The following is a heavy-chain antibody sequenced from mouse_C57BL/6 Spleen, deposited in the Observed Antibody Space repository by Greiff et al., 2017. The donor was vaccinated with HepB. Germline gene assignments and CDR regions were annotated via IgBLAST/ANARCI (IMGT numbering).Heavy chain of an antibody. CDR1: GYTFTSYW. J-gene: IGHJ3*01. CDR2: IHPNSGST. Sequence: QVHVKQPGAELVKPGASVKLSCKASGYTFTSYWMHWVKQRPGQGLEWIGMIHPNSGSTNYNEKFKSKATLTVDKSSSTAYMQLSSLTSEDSAVYYCAREDYYGSSGFAYWGQGTLVTVSA. CDR3: AREDYYGSSGFAY. D-gene: IGHD1-1*01. V-gene: IGHV1-64*01.